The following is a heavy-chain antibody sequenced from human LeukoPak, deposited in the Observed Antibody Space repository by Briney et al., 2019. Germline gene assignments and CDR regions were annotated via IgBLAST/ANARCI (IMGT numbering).Heavy chain of an antibody. CDR1: GLTVTSNY. D-gene: IGHD6-13*01. Sequence: QTGGSLRLSCAASGLTVTSNYMSWVRQAPGKGLEWVSVLYSGGSTYYADSVKGRFTVSRDNSKNTLYLQMNSLRAEDTAVYYCARGIAVAPIIFDYWGQGTLVTVSS. CDR2: LYSGGST. CDR3: ARGIAVAPIIFDY. V-gene: IGHV3-53*01. J-gene: IGHJ4*02.